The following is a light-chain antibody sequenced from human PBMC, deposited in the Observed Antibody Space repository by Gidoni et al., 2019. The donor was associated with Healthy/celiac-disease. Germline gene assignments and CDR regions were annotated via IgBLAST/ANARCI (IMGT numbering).Light chain of an antibody. J-gene: IGLJ3*02. Sequence: QSVLTQPPSASWTPGQMVTISCSGSSSNIGSNTVKWYQQLPGTAPKLLLYSNNQRPSGVPDRFSGSKSGTSASLAISGLQSEDEADYYCAAWDDSLNALVFGGGTKLTVL. CDR3: AAWDDSLNALV. CDR2: SNN. CDR1: SSNIGSNT. V-gene: IGLV1-44*01.